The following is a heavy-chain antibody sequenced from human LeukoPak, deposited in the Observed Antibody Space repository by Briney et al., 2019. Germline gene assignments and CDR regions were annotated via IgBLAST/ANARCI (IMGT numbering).Heavy chain of an antibody. Sequence: GASVKVSCKASGYTFTSYGISWVRQAPGQGLEWMGWISAYNGNTNYAQKLQGRVTMTTDTSTSTAYMELRSLRSDDTAVYYCARGPQSKTYYDYVWGSYTPNYWGQGTLVTVSS. D-gene: IGHD3-16*01. CDR3: ARGPQSKTYYDYVWGSYTPNY. CDR1: GYTFTSYG. CDR2: ISAYNGNT. J-gene: IGHJ4*02. V-gene: IGHV1-18*01.